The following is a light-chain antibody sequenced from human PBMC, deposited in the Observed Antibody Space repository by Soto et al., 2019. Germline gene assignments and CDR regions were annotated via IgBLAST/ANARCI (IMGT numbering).Light chain of an antibody. CDR3: QAWDSGTVV. CDR1: NLGDKF. Sequence: SYELTQPPSVSVSPGQTASITCSGNNLGDKFCCCYQQRPRLPPVLVIYEDTKRPSGIPERFSGSNSGNTATLTIRGTQAIDEADYYCQAWDSGTVVFGGGTKVTVL. J-gene: IGLJ2*01. CDR2: EDT. V-gene: IGLV3-1*01.